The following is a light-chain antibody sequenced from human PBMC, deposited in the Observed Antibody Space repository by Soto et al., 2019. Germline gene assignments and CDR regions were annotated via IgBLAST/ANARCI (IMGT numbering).Light chain of an antibody. V-gene: IGLV2-14*01. CDR2: DVS. Sequence: QSVLTQPASVSGSPGQSITISCTGTSSDVGGYNYVSWYQQHPRKAPKLMIYDVSNRPSGVSNRFSGSKSVNTASLTISGLQAEDEADYYCSSYTSSSTVVFGGGTKVTVL. CDR1: SSDVGGYNY. CDR3: SSYTSSSTVV. J-gene: IGLJ2*01.